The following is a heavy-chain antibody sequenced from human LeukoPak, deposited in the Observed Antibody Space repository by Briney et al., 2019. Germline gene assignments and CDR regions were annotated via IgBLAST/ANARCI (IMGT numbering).Heavy chain of an antibody. J-gene: IGHJ3*02. CDR1: GYTFTSYD. CDR2: MNPNSGNT. Sequence: ASVKVSCKASGYTFTSYDINWVRQATGQGLEWMGWMNPNSGNTGYAQKFQGRVTITRNTSISTAYMELSSLRSEDTAVYYCARRNTIFDAFDIWGQGTMVTVSS. CDR3: ARRNTIFDAFDI. V-gene: IGHV1-8*03. D-gene: IGHD3-3*01.